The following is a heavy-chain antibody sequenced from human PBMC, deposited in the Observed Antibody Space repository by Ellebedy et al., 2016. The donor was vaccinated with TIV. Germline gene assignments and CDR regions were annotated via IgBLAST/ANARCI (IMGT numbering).Heavy chain of an antibody. D-gene: IGHD3-10*01. J-gene: IGHJ6*02. CDR2: ISSSSSTI. Sequence: GESLKISXAASGFTFSSYSMNWVRQAPGKGLEWVSYISSSSSTIYYADSVKGRFTISRDNAKNSLYLQMNSLRDEDTAVYYCARDSGMVRGVIYYYGMDVWGQGTTVTVSS. CDR3: ARDSGMVRGVIYYYGMDV. CDR1: GFTFSSYS. V-gene: IGHV3-48*02.